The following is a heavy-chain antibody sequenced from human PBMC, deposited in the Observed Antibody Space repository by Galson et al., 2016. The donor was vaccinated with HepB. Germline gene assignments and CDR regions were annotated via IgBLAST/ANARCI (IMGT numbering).Heavy chain of an antibody. CDR2: ISITSGYK. CDR1: GFTFSTYS. D-gene: IGHD3-16*01. V-gene: IGHV3-21*01. J-gene: IGHJ2*01. Sequence: SLRLSCAASGFTFSTYSMNWVRQAPGKGLEWVSFISITSGYKYYADSLKGRVTISSDNAKNSLYLQMNSLRAEDTAVYYCARPPEGDRRYFDFWGRGTLVTVSS. CDR3: ARPPEGDRRYFDF.